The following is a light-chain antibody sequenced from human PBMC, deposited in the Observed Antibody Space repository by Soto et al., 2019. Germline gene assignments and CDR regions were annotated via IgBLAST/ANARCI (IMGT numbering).Light chain of an antibody. Sequence: QSVLTQPPSVSAAPGQKVTISCSGSSSNIGKNYVSWYQRLPGTAPKLLIYDNNERSSGIPDRFSGSKSGTSATLGIAGLQTGDEADYYCGTWDPSLSAVVFGGGTKLTVL. J-gene: IGLJ2*01. V-gene: IGLV1-51*01. CDR3: GTWDPSLSAVV. CDR2: DNN. CDR1: SSNIGKNY.